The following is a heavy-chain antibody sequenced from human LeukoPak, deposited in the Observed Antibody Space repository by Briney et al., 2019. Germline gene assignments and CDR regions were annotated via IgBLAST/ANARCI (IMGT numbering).Heavy chain of an antibody. CDR1: GFTFSSYS. D-gene: IGHD6-25*01. Sequence: PGGSLRLSCAASGFTFSSYSMNWVRQAPGKGLEWVSSICSSSSYIYYADSVKGRFTISRDNAKNSLYLQMNSLRAEDTAVYYCARDPSGHDAFDIWGQGTMVTVSS. J-gene: IGHJ3*02. CDR2: ICSSSSYI. V-gene: IGHV3-21*01. CDR3: ARDPSGHDAFDI.